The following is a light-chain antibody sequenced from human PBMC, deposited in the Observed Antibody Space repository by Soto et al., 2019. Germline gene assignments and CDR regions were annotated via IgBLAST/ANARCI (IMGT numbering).Light chain of an antibody. CDR2: LEGSGSY. V-gene: IGLV4-60*02. CDR1: SGHSSYI. J-gene: IGLJ1*01. CDR3: ETWDSNTYV. Sequence: QPVLTQSSSASASLRSSVSLTCTLSSGHSSYIIAWHQQQPGKAPRYLMKLEGSGSYNKGSGVPDRFSGSSSGADRYLTISNLQFEDEADYYCETWDSNTYVFGTGTKLTVL.